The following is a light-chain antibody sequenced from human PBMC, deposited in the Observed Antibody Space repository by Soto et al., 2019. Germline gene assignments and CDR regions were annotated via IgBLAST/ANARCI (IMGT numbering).Light chain of an antibody. J-gene: IGKJ5*01. CDR1: QSISSY. Sequence: DIQMTQSPSSLSASVGDRVTITCRASQSISSYLNWYQQKPGKAPKLLIYAASSLQSGVPSRFSGSGSGTDFTLTISSLQPEDFATYYCQQSYSVITFGQGTHWRL. CDR3: QQSYSVIT. CDR2: AAS. V-gene: IGKV1-39*01.